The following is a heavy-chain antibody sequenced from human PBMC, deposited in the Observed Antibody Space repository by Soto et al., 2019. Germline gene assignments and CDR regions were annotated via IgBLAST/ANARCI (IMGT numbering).Heavy chain of an antibody. CDR3: AKSRYGGNDY. CDR2: ISGRGTTT. D-gene: IGHD4-17*01. CDR1: GFSFSVYA. J-gene: IGHJ4*02. V-gene: IGHV3-23*01. Sequence: EVQLLQSGGGLVQPGGSLRLSCAASGFSFSVYAMSWVRQAPGKGLESVSSISGRGTTTSYADSVKGRFTISRDNSKNTLYLQMNSLRVEETAVYYCAKSRYGGNDYWGQGTLVTVSP.